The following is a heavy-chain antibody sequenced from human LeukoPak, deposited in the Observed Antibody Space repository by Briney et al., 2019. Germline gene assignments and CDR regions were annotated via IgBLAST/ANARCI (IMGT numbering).Heavy chain of an antibody. CDR2: INTDGSST. CDR1: GFTFSSYW. J-gene: IGHJ6*02. CDR3: AKAQGLYYYSGMDV. V-gene: IGHV3-74*01. Sequence: GGSLRLSCAASGFTFSSYWMHWVRQAPGKGLVWVSRINTDGSSTSYADSVKGRFTISRDNAKNTLYLQMNSLRAEDTAVYYCAKAQGLYYYSGMDVWGQGTTVTVSS.